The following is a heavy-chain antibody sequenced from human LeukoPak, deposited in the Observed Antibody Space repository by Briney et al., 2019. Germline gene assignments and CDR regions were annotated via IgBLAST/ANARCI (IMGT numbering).Heavy chain of an antibody. CDR1: GFTFSSYA. D-gene: IGHD3-22*01. Sequence: GGSLRLSCAASGFTFSSYAMRWVRQAPGKGLEWVSAISGSGGSTYYADSVKGRFTISRDNSKNTLYLQMNSLRAEDTAVYYCAKAGGWIVEVGFDYWGQGTLVTVSS. J-gene: IGHJ4*02. V-gene: IGHV3-23*01. CDR2: ISGSGGST. CDR3: AKAGGWIVEVGFDY.